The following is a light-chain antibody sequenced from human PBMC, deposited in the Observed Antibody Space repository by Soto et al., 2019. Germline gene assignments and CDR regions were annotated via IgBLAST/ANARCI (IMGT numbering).Light chain of an antibody. CDR1: QSISRY. V-gene: IGKV1-39*01. CDR3: QQSYSTFWT. CDR2: AAS. J-gene: IGKJ1*01. Sequence: DIQMTQSPSSLSASVGDRVTITCRASQSISRYLNWYKQKPGKAPKLLIYAASSLQSGVPSRFSGSGSGTDFTLTISSLQPEDFATYYCQQSYSTFWTFGQGTKVEIK.